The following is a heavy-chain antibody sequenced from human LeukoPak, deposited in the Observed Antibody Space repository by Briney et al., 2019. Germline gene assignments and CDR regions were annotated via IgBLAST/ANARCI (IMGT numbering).Heavy chain of an antibody. D-gene: IGHD3-22*01. Sequence: GGSLRLSCAASGFTFSIYAMTWVRQAPGKGLEWVSAIGGRGGKTYYAGSVKGRFTISRDNSKNTLYLQINSLRAEDTAVYYCAKSTTMIVVRTFDYWGQGTLVTVSS. CDR2: IGGRGGKT. CDR1: GFTFSIYA. J-gene: IGHJ4*02. CDR3: AKSTTMIVVRTFDY. V-gene: IGHV3-23*01.